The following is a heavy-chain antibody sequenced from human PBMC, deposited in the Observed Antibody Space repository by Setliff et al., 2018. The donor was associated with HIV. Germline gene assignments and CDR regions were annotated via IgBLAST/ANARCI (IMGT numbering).Heavy chain of an antibody. V-gene: IGHV3-53*01. Sequence: GESLKISCEASGFRVTDTYMAWARQAPGKGLEWVTLIYKAGKTYYADFVKGRFTIARDDTKNTVSLQMTNLEPGDTAMYYCAKGGYGGAYYVAGYWGQGTKVTVS. D-gene: IGHD5-18*01. CDR3: AKGGYGGAYYVAGY. CDR1: GFRVTDTY. J-gene: IGHJ4*02. CDR2: IYKAGKT.